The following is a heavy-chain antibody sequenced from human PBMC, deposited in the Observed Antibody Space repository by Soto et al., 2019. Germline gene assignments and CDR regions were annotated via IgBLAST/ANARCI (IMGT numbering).Heavy chain of an antibody. Sequence: PGGSLRLSCAASGFTFSRYYMNWVRQAPGKGLEWVSSISTTSTYTHYADSVKGRFTISRDNAKNSLYLQMNSLRAEDTAVYYCATGVVPAATPLRYYYYGMDVWGQGTTVTVSS. D-gene: IGHD2-2*01. CDR1: GFTFSRYY. J-gene: IGHJ6*02. CDR2: ISTTSTYT. V-gene: IGHV3-21*04. CDR3: ATGVVPAATPLRYYYYGMDV.